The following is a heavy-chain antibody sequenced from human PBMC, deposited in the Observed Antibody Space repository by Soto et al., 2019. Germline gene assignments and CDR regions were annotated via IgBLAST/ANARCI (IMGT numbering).Heavy chain of an antibody. CDR3: VMVDNYVTPTPQDV. D-gene: IGHD3-16*01. CDR2: ISPYTGNT. Sequence: QVQLVQSGDEVKKPGASVKVSCKASGYIFVNYGIAWVRQAPGQGLEWMGWISPYTGNTHSASKVQGRLTMTTDTSXSRAYMDLGGLTSDDTAVYYCVMVDNYVTPTPQDVWGQGTTVTVSS. CDR1: GYIFVNYG. J-gene: IGHJ6*02. V-gene: IGHV1-18*01.